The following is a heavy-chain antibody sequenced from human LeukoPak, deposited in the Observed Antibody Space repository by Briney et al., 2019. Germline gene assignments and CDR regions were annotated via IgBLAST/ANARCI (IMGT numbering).Heavy chain of an antibody. CDR3: ARGPPIRGYRYGYDTGYYYSYSMDV. J-gene: IGHJ6*03. D-gene: IGHD5-18*01. V-gene: IGHV1-46*01. Sequence: ASVKVSCKASGYTFSNYYIHWVRQAPGQGLEWMGIINPRGGSTSYAQKFQGRVSMTRDTSTSTIYMELNSLRAEDTAVYYCARGPPIRGYRYGYDTGYYYSYSMDVWGKGTTVTISS. CDR2: INPRGGST. CDR1: GYTFSNYY.